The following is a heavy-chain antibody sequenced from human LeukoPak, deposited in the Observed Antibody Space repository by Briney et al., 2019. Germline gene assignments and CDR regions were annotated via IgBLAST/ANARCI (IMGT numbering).Heavy chain of an antibody. Sequence: PGGSLRLSCAASGFTFSSYSMNWVRQAPGRGLEWVSSISGSDTNTYYADSVKGRFTISRDNSKNTLYLQMNNLRVEDRALYYCAKDQGATVTTAPRHFDYWGQGTLVTVSS. CDR1: GFTFSSYS. CDR3: AKDQGATVTTAPRHFDY. V-gene: IGHV3-23*01. D-gene: IGHD4-17*01. J-gene: IGHJ4*02. CDR2: ISGSDTNT.